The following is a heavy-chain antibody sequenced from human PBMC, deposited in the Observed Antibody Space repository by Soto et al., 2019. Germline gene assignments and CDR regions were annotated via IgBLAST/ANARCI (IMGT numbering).Heavy chain of an antibody. V-gene: IGHV3-13*05. CDR1: VFPFSRYD. D-gene: IGHD3-10*01. J-gene: IGHJ6*02. Sequence: GWALSVSSASSVFPFSRYDMNWVRPVRGKGLEWVSDIGTAGDPYYPGSVKGRFTITRGNAKNSLYLQMNSLRAGDTAVYYCARSERFGELGWNYYYGMDVWGQGTTVTVSS. CDR2: IGTAGDP. CDR3: ARSERFGELGWNYYYGMDV.